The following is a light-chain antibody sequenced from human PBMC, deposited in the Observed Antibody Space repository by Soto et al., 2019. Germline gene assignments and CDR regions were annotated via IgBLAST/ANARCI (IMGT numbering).Light chain of an antibody. J-gene: IGKJ4*01. CDR3: QQSHSAPLT. Sequence: QMTQSPSSLFASVGDRVTITCRASQSISSHLNWYQQKVGQTPRLLIYAASTLHSEVPPMFSGSGSGTEFTLTISGLQREDFATYYCQQSHSAPLTFGGGTKIQI. CDR1: QSISSH. V-gene: IGKV1-39*01. CDR2: AAS.